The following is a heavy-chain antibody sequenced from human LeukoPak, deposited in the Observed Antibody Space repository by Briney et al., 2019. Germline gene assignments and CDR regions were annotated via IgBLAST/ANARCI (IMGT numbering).Heavy chain of an antibody. CDR2: FDPEDGEA. D-gene: IGHD1-26*01. Sequence: ASVTVSCKASGGTFSSYAVSWVRQAPGQGLEWMGGFDPEDGEAIYAQKLQGRVTMTEDTSTDTAYMELSSLRSEDTAVYYCATDIGGSLYYYYGMDVWGQGTTVTVSS. V-gene: IGHV1-24*01. CDR3: ATDIGGSLYYYYGMDV. J-gene: IGHJ6*02. CDR1: GGTFSSYA.